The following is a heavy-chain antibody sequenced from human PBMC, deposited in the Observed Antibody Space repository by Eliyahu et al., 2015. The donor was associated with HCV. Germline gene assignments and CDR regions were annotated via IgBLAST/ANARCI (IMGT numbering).Heavy chain of an antibody. CDR1: GFTFSNYA. Sequence: EVQLLQSGGGLVQPGGSLRLSCAASGFTFSNYAMXWVRQAPGKGLEWVSSIIYSGGSTHYADSVKGRFTISRDNSKNTLYLQMNSLRAEDTAVYYCAKGEHGVDYWGQGTLVTVSS. V-gene: IGHV3-23*01. CDR3: AKGEHGVDY. CDR2: IIYSGGST. J-gene: IGHJ4*02. D-gene: IGHD1/OR15-1a*01.